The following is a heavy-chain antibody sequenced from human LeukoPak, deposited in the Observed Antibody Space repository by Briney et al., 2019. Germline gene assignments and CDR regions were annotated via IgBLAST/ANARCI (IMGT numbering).Heavy chain of an antibody. CDR1: GGSISGYY. J-gene: IGHJ4*02. Sequence: SETLSLTCTVSGGSISGYYWTWIRQPPGKGLEWIGYNYYSGSTNYNPSLKSRVTISVDTSKNQFSLKLSSVTAADTAVYYCARENRESTGYYGPFDSWGQGTLVTVSS. D-gene: IGHD3-10*01. V-gene: IGHV4-59*01. CDR2: NYYSGST. CDR3: ARENRESTGYYGPFDS.